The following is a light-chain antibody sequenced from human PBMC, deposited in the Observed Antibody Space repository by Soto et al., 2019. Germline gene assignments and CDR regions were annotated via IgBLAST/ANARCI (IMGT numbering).Light chain of an antibody. Sequence: SVLTQPASVSGTPGQSITISCTGTSSDVGGYNLVSWYQQHPGKAPKLMIYEVTNRPSGVSNRFSGSKSGNTASLTISGLQAEDEADYYCSSYTSFSTLFGTGTKVTVL. CDR1: SSDVGGYNL. CDR3: SSYTSFSTL. CDR2: EVT. V-gene: IGLV2-14*01. J-gene: IGLJ1*01.